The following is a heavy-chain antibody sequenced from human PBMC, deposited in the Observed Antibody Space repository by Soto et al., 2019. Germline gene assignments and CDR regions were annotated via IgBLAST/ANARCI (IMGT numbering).Heavy chain of an antibody. CDR3: ARDNILGSYFFDY. Sequence: QVQMVESGGGVVQSGRSLRLSCATSGFNFRSYGIHWVRQAPGKGLEWVGIIWYDGSNKYYADSVKGRFTISRDDSKNTVYLQMDSLRVEDTAIYYCARDNILGSYFFDYWGQGSLVTVSS. V-gene: IGHV3-33*01. CDR1: GFNFRSYG. D-gene: IGHD2-21*01. CDR2: IWYDGSNK. J-gene: IGHJ4*02.